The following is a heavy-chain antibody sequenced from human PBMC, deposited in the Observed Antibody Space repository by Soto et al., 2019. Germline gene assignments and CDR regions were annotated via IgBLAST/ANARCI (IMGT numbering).Heavy chain of an antibody. CDR2: INPSGGST. D-gene: IGHD3-22*01. CDR3: ASSNGGYYYDSSGYPGDAFDI. CDR1: GYTFTSYY. V-gene: IGHV1-46*01. J-gene: IGHJ3*02. Sequence: GASVKVSCKASGYTFTSYYMHWLRQSPGQGLEWMGIINPSGGSTSYAQKFQGRVTMTRDTSTSTVYMELSSLRSEDTAVYYCASSNGGYYYDSSGYPGDAFDIWGQGTMVTVSS.